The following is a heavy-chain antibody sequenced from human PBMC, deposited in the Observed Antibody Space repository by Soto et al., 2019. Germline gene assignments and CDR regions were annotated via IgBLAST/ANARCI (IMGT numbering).Heavy chain of an antibody. D-gene: IGHD6-19*01. J-gene: IGHJ6*02. CDR3: ARSIAVTGTYFSGLDV. V-gene: IGHV5-51*01. CDR1: GYSFSSFW. Sequence: GESLKISFKGSGYSFSSFWVAWVRQTPGKGLEWLGIIYPGDLDTRYTSSFQGHVIISADKSSNTVYLQWSSLKASDTAMYYCARSIAVTGTYFSGLDVWGQGTPVTVS. CDR2: IYPGDLDT.